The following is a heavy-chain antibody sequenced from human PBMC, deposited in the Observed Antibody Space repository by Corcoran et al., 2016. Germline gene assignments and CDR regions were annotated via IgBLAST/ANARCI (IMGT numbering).Heavy chain of an antibody. V-gene: IGHV4-34*01. CDR3: ARVPFGDY. Sequence: QVQLQQWGAGLLKPSETLSLTCDVYGGSFSGYYWSWIRQPPGKGLEWIGEINHSGSTNYNPSLKSRVTISVDTSKNQFSLKLRSVTAAETAVYYCARVPFGDYWGQGAMVTVSS. CDR1: GGSFSGYY. D-gene: IGHD3-10*01. CDR2: INHSGST. J-gene: IGHJ4*02.